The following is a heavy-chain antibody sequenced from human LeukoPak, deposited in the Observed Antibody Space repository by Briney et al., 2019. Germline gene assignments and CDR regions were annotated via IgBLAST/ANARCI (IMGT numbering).Heavy chain of an antibody. CDR3: TTDGYYYDSSGYQNGD. J-gene: IGHJ4*02. CDR1: GFTFSNAW. CDR2: IKSKTDGGTT. V-gene: IGHV3-15*01. D-gene: IGHD3-22*01. Sequence: GGSRRLSCAASGFTFSNAWMSWVRQAPGKGLEWVGRIKSKTDGGTTDYAAPVKGRFTISRDDSKNTLYPQMNSLKTEDTAVYYCTTDGYYYDSSGYQNGDWGQGTLVTVSS.